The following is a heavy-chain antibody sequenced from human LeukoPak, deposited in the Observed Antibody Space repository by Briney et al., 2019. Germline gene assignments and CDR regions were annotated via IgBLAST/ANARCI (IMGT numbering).Heavy chain of an antibody. D-gene: IGHD3-10*01. CDR1: GYTFTSYY. CDR3: ARESLTGDAFDI. CDR2: INPSGGST. V-gene: IGHV1-46*01. J-gene: IGHJ3*02. Sequence: ASVKVSCKASGYTFTSYYMHWVRQAPGQGLEWMGIINPSGGSTSYAQKFQGRVTMTRNTSTSTVYMELSSLRSEDTAVYYCARESLTGDAFDIWGQGTMVTVSS.